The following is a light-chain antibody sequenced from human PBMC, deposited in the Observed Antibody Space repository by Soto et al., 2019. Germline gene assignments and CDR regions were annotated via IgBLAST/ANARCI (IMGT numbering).Light chain of an antibody. CDR2: AAS. CDR1: QSISSY. Sequence: DIQMTQSPSSLFASVGDRVTITCRASQSISSYLNWYQQKPGKAPKLLIYAASSLQSGVPSRFSGSGSGTEFTLTINSLQPEDFATYYCQQYNSYPWTFGQGTKVDIK. J-gene: IGKJ1*01. CDR3: QQYNSYPWT. V-gene: IGKV1-39*01.